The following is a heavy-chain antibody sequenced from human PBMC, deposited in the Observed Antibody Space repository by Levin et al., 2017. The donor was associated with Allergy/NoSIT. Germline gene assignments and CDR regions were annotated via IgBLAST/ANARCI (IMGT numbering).Heavy chain of an antibody. CDR2: IYSSGST. D-gene: IGHD3-10*01. V-gene: IGHV4-30-4*01. CDR3: ASYSGNYYGNWFDP. J-gene: IGHJ5*02. CDR1: GGSISSGDYY. Sequence: LRLSCTVSGGSISSGDYYWSWIRQPPGKGLEWIGYIYSSGSTYYNPSLKSRVTISVDTSKNQFSLKLSSVTAADTAVYFCASYSGNYYGNWFDPWGQGTLVTVSS.